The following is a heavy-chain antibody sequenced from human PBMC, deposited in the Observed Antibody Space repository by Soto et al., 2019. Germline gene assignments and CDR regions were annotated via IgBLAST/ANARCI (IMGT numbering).Heavy chain of an antibody. J-gene: IGHJ6*02. CDR3: SRHPVPNFPYYYYGIDV. D-gene: IGHD2-8*01. Sequence: PSETLSLTCTISGDSISRNNYYWGWIRQPPGKGLEWIGSFFYSGSTYYSPSLKSRVTISVDTSKNQFSLTLSSVTAADTAVYFCSRHPVPNFPYYYYGIDVWGPGTTVTVSS. CDR1: GDSISRNNYY. V-gene: IGHV4-39*01. CDR2: FFYSGST.